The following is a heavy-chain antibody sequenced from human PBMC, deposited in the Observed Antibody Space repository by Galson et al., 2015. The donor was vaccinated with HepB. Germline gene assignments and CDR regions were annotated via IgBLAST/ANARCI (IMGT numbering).Heavy chain of an antibody. CDR3: ARAIDYGDYVSAFDI. J-gene: IGHJ3*02. CDR1: GFTFSSYA. Sequence: SLRLSCAASGFTFSSYAMHWVRQAPGKGLEWVAVISYDGSNKYYADSVKGRFTISRDNSKNTLYLQMNSLRAEDTAVYYCARAIDYGDYVSAFDIWGQGTMVTVSS. D-gene: IGHD4-17*01. CDR2: ISYDGSNK. V-gene: IGHV3-30-3*01.